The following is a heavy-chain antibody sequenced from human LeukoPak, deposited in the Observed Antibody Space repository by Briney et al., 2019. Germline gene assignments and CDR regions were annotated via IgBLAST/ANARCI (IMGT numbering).Heavy chain of an antibody. CDR2: INEDGSEN. CDR1: GFTFSNYW. J-gene: IGHJ4*02. V-gene: IGHV3-7*01. D-gene: IGHD3-22*01. Sequence: QPGGSLRLSCAASGFTFSNYWMGWVRQAPGRGLEWVANINEDGSENYYVDSVKGRFTISRDNGKNSLYLQINSLRAEDTAVFYCARGGYYSAWAEDYWGQGTLVTVSS. CDR3: ARGGYYSAWAEDY.